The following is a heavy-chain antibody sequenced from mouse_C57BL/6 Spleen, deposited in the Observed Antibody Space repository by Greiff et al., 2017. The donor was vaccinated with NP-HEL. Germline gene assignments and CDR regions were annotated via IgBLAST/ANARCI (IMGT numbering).Heavy chain of an antibody. CDR3: ARGDYDYSYAMDY. V-gene: IGHV5-12*01. D-gene: IGHD2-4*01. J-gene: IGHJ4*01. CDR2: ISNGGGST. CDR1: GFTFSDYY. Sequence: DVKLVESGGGLVQPGGSLKLSCAASGFTFSDYYMYWVRQTPEKRLEWVAYISNGGGSTYYPDTVKGRFTISRDNAKNTLYLQMSRLKSEDTAMYYCARGDYDYSYAMDYWGQGTSVTVSS.